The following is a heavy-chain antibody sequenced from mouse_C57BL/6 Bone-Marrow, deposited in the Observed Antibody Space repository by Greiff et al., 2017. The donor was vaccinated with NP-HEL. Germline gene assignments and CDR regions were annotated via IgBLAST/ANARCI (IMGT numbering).Heavy chain of an antibody. CDR2: INPYNGGT. D-gene: IGHD2-2*01. CDR1: GYTFTDYY. CDR3: ARGGLLWLRWYFDV. Sequence: VQLKESGPVLVKPGASVKMSCKASGYTFTDYYMNWVKQSHGKNLEWIGVINPYNGGTSYNQKFKGKATLTVDKSSSTAYMELNSLTSEDSAVYYCARGGLLWLRWYFDVWGTGTTVTVSS. V-gene: IGHV1-19*01. J-gene: IGHJ1*03.